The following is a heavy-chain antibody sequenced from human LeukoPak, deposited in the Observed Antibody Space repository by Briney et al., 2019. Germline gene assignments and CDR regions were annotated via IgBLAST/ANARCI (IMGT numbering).Heavy chain of an antibody. D-gene: IGHD6-13*01. CDR2: ISGSGGST. V-gene: IGHV3-23*01. CDR3: AKKADFNSSSWYTLGYYFDY. CDR1: GFTFSSYA. Sequence: GGSLRLSCAASGFTFSSYAMSWVRQAPGKGLEWVSAISGSGGSTYYADSVKGRFTISRDNSKNTLYLQMNSLRAEDTAVYYCAKKADFNSSSWYTLGYYFDYWGQGTLVTVSS. J-gene: IGHJ4*02.